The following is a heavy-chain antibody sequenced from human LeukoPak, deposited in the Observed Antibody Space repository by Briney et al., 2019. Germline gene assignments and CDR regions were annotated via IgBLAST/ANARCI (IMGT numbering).Heavy chain of an antibody. D-gene: IGHD4-17*01. J-gene: IGHJ5*02. Sequence: SETLTLTCTVSGGSVSSSTYYWGWIRQPPGKWLEWTGSIYYSGSTYYNPSLKRRVTISVDTSKNQFSLKLTSVTAADTAVYYCARHDYGASNWFDPWGQGTLVSVSS. CDR3: ARHDYGASNWFDP. V-gene: IGHV4-39*01. CDR1: GGSVSSSTYY. CDR2: IYYSGST.